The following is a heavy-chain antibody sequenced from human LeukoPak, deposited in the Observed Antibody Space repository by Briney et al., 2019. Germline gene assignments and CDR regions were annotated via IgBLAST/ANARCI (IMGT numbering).Heavy chain of an antibody. V-gene: IGHV3-11*04. D-gene: IGHD2-2*01. J-gene: IGHJ4*02. CDR1: GFTFSDYY. Sequence: AGGSLRLSCAASGFTFSDYYMSWIRQAPGKGLEWVSYISSSGSTIYYADSAKGRFTISRDNAKNSLYLQMNSLRAEDTAVYYCARGLLYCSSTSCYPLRGFDYWGQGTLVTVSS. CDR3: ARGLLYCSSTSCYPLRGFDY. CDR2: ISSSGSTI.